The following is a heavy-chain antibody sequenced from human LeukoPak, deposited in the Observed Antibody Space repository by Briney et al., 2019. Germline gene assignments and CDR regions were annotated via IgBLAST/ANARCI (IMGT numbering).Heavy chain of an antibody. CDR2: ITGSGTGT. J-gene: IGHJ2*01. CDR3: AKVVSAAIDPQWYFDV. Sequence: GGSLRLSCAASGFTSNDAMIWVRLAPGKGLEWVSAITGSGTGTTYADSVKGRFTFSRDNSKNTLYLQMNSLRVDDTAVYYCAKVVSAAIDPQWYFDVWGRGTLVTVSS. CDR1: GFTSNDA. V-gene: IGHV3-23*01. D-gene: IGHD2-21*02.